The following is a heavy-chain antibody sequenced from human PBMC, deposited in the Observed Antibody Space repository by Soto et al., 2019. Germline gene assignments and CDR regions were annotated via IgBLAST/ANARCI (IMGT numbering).Heavy chain of an antibody. V-gene: IGHV3-23*01. CDR2: ISGSGGRT. Sequence: GGSLRLSCAASGFTFSTYAMTWVRQAPRKGLEWVSAISGSGGRTDYADSVKGRFTISRDNSKNTLYLQMNSLRAEDTAVYYCANDYYGMDVWGQGTTVTVSS. CDR3: ANDYYGMDV. CDR1: GFTFSTYA. J-gene: IGHJ6*02.